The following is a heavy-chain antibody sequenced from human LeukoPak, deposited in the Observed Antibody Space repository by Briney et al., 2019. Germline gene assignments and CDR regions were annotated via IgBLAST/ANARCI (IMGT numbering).Heavy chain of an antibody. Sequence: GGSLRLSCAASGFSFSSYTMSWVRQAPGKGLEWVSGISDRGSTTYYADSVKGRFTISRDNSKNTLYLQMNSLRAEDTAVYYCAKEYTGTFSPFPSYFDNWGQGTLVTVSS. CDR1: GFSFSSYT. D-gene: IGHD1-26*01. CDR2: ISDRGSTT. V-gene: IGHV3-23*01. J-gene: IGHJ4*02. CDR3: AKEYTGTFSPFPSYFDN.